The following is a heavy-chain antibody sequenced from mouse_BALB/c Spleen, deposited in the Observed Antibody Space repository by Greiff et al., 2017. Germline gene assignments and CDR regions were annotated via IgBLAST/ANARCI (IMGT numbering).Heavy chain of an antibody. Sequence: DVKLQESGPGLVKPSQSLSLTCTVTGYSITSDYAWNWLRQFPGNKLEWMGYISYSGSTSYNPSLKSRISITRDTSKNQFFLQLNSVTTEDTATYYCARRNDGYYGWYFDVWGAGTTVTVAS. CDR2: ISYSGST. J-gene: IGHJ1*01. V-gene: IGHV3-2*02. CDR3: ARRNDGYYGWYFDV. CDR1: GYSITSDYA. D-gene: IGHD2-3*01.